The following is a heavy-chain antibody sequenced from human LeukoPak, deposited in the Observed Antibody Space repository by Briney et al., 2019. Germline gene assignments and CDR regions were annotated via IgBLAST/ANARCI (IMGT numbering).Heavy chain of an antibody. CDR3: ARGGMFWQLVRELAFDI. D-gene: IGHD6-6*01. Sequence: GASVKVSCKASGYTFTSYDINWVRQATGQGLEWMGWMNPNSGNTGYAQKFQGRVTITRNTSISTAYMELSSLRSEDTAVYYCARGGMFWQLVRELAFDIWGQGTMVTVSS. J-gene: IGHJ3*02. CDR2: MNPNSGNT. CDR1: GYTFTSYD. V-gene: IGHV1-8*03.